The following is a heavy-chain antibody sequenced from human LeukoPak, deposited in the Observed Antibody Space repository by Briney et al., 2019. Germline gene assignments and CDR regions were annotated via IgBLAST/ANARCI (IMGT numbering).Heavy chain of an antibody. CDR1: GFTFSSYA. V-gene: IGHV3-23*01. CDR2: ISGSGGST. Sequence: GGSLRLSCAASGFTFSSYAMSWVRQAPGKGLEWVSAISGSGGSTYYADSVKGRFTISRDNSKNTLYLQMNSLRAEDTAAYYCAKGSVSGWSKRGVDYWGQGTLVTVSS. D-gene: IGHD6-19*01. J-gene: IGHJ4*02. CDR3: AKGSVSGWSKRGVDY.